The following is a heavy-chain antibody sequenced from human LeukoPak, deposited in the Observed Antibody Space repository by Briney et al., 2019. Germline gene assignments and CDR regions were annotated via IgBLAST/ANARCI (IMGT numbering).Heavy chain of an antibody. J-gene: IGHJ6*02. V-gene: IGHV4-39*07. Sequence: SETLSLTCTVSGGSISSSSYYWGWIRQPPGKGLEWIGSIYYSGSTYYNPSLKSRVTISVDTSKNQFSLKLSSVTAADTAVYYCARVKSGAVAGTYYYYGMDVWGQGTTVTVSS. CDR3: ARVKSGAVAGTYYYYGMDV. D-gene: IGHD6-19*01. CDR2: IYYSGST. CDR1: GGSISSSSYY.